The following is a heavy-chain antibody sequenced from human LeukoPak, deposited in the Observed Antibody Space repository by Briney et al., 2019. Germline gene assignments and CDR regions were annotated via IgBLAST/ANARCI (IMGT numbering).Heavy chain of an antibody. J-gene: IGHJ6*03. V-gene: IGHV4-59*12. CDR2: IYYSGST. D-gene: IGHD4-23*01. CDR1: GGSISSYY. Sequence: SETLSLTCTVSGGSISSYYWSWIRQPPGKGLEWIGYIYYSGSTNYNPSLKSRVTISVDTSKNQFSLKLSSVTAADTAVYYCARDRVDGGNYYYYYMDVWGKGTTVTVSS. CDR3: ARDRVDGGNYYYYYMDV.